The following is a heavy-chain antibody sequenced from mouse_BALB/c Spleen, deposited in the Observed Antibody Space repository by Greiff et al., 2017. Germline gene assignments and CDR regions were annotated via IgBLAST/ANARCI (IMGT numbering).Heavy chain of an antibody. J-gene: IGHJ3*01. CDR1: GYTFTSYW. Sequence: QVQLQQPGAELVKPGASVKLSCKASGYTFTSYWMHWVKQRPGQGLEWIGEIDPSDSYTNYNQKFKGKATLTVDKSSSTAYMQLSSLTSEDSAVYFCARRSDWFAYRGPGTLVTVSA. CDR3: ARRSDWFAY. CDR2: IDPSDSYT. V-gene: IGHV1-69*02.